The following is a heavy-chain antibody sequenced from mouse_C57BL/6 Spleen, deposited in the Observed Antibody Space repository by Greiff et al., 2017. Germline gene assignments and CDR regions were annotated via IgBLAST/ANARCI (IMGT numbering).Heavy chain of an antibody. CDR3: ARSGGNSDYYAMDY. CDR2: INPSNGGT. CDR1: GYTFNSYW. V-gene: IGHV1-53*01. Sequence: QVQLQQPGTELVKPGASVKLSCKASGYTFNSYWMHWVKQRPGPGLAWIGNINPSNGGTNYNEKFKSKATLSGDKSSSTAYMQLSSLTSEDSAVYYCARSGGNSDYYAMDYWGQGTSVTVSS. J-gene: IGHJ4*01. D-gene: IGHD2-1*01.